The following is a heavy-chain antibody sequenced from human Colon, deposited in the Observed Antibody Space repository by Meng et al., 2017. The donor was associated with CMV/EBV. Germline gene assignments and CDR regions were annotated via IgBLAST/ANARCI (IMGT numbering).Heavy chain of an antibody. CDR3: ARHGFSDYSYYFDH. J-gene: IGHJ4*02. Sequence: GEALKISCAASGFTFSTYAMTWVRQAPGKGLEWVSTISTSGGRTYYADSVKGRFTISRDNSKSTLVLQMDSLRAEDTATFYCARHGFSDYSYYFDHWGQGILVTVSS. D-gene: IGHD4-17*01. V-gene: IGHV3-23*01. CDR2: ISTSGGRT. CDR1: GFTFSTYA.